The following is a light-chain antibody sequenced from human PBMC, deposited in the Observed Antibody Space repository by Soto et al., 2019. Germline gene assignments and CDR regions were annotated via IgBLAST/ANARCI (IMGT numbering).Light chain of an antibody. CDR2: EGS. CDR1: SSDVGSYNL. J-gene: IGLJ2*01. Sequence: QSALTQPASVSGSPGQSITISCTGTSSDVGSYNLVSWYQQHPGKAPKLMIYEGSKRPSGVSNRFSGSKSGNTASLTISGLQAEDEADYYCCSYAGSSTVVFGGGIKLTV. V-gene: IGLV2-23*01. CDR3: CSYAGSSTVV.